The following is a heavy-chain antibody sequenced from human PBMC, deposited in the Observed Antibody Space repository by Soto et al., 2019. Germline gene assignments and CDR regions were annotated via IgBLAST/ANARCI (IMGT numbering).Heavy chain of an antibody. J-gene: IGHJ6*02. V-gene: IGHV3-23*01. D-gene: IGHD3-3*01. CDR3: GRERMIDFGDYLYYAMDV. CDR2: ISGSGGST. CDR1: GFTFSSYA. Sequence: PGESLILSCAASGFTFSSYAMSWVRQAPGKGLEWVSAISGSGGSTYYADSVKGRFTISRDNSKNTLYLQITSLRDGGTAVYYCGRERMIDFGDYLYYAMDVWGEGTRVTVSS.